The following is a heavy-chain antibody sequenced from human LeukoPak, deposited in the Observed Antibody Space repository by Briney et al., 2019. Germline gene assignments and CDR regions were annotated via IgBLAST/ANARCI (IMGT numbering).Heavy chain of an antibody. D-gene: IGHD3-22*01. CDR1: GFTFSDYY. V-gene: IGHV3-11*01. J-gene: IGHJ4*02. Sequence: GGSLRLSCAASGFTFSDYYMSWIRQAPGKGLEWVSYISSSGSTIYYADSVKGRFTTSRDNAKNSLYLQMNSLRAEDTAVYYCASGGDYYDSSGPVDYWGQGTLVTVSS. CDR2: ISSSGSTI. CDR3: ASGGDYYDSSGPVDY.